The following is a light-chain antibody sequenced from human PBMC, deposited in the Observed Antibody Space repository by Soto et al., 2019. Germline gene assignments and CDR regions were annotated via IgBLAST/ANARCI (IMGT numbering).Light chain of an antibody. CDR2: DAY. V-gene: IGKV3-11*01. J-gene: IGKJ5*01. CDR3: QQRHMWPIT. CDR1: QSFRGL. Sequence: EIVLTQSPATLSFSAGERSTLSCRASQSFRGLLAWYQKKPGQAPRLLIYDAYNRATGIPPRLSGSGSGTDFTLTISSIENEDSAVYYCQQRHMWPITFGHGTRLEIK.